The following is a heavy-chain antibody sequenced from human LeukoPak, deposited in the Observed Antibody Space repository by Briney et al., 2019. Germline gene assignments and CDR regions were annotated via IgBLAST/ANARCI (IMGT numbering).Heavy chain of an antibody. D-gene: IGHD1-26*01. Sequence: GASVKVSCKASGYTFTSYDINWVRQASGQGLEWMGWMNPNTGNTGYVQKFQGRVTITRNTSISTVYMELSSLRSEDTAVYYCARGVGATISYYHYYIDVWGKGTTVTVSS. CDR3: ARGVGATISYYHYYIDV. CDR2: MNPNTGNT. V-gene: IGHV1-8*03. J-gene: IGHJ6*03. CDR1: GYTFTSYD.